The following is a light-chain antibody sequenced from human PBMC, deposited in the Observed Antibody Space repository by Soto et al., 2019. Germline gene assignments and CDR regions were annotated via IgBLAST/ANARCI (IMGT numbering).Light chain of an antibody. J-gene: IGLJ2*01. CDR3: SSFTSRTTVV. V-gene: IGLV2-14*01. CDR2: DVS. Sequence: QSVLTQPASVSGSPGQSITISCTGTSSDVGGYNYVSWYQQHPGNAPKLMIYDVSNRPSGVSNRFSASKSGNTASLTISGLQGEDEADYYCSSFTSRTTVVFGGGTKLTVL. CDR1: SSDVGGYNY.